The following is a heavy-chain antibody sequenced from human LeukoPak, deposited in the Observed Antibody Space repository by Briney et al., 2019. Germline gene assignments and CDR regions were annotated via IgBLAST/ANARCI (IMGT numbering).Heavy chain of an antibody. CDR3: AKVDTAMGLDY. Sequence: GGSLRLSCAASGFTFSSYGMHWVRQAPGKGLEWVAVISDDGSNKYYGDSVKGRFTISRDNSKNTLYLQMNSLRAEDTAVYYCAKVDTAMGLDYWGQGTLVTVSS. CDR1: GFTFSSYG. CDR2: ISDDGSNK. D-gene: IGHD5-18*01. V-gene: IGHV3-30*18. J-gene: IGHJ4*02.